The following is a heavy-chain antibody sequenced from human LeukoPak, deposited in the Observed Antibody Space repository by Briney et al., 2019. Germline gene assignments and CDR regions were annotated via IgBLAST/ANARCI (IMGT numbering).Heavy chain of an antibody. V-gene: IGHV3-49*03. D-gene: IGHD5-24*01. J-gene: IGHJ6*02. Sequence: GGSLRLSCSVSGFKFADYDMSWLRQAPGKGLEWVGFIRNTVYGGTINYAAAVKGRFTISRDDSKGLAYLQMNSLQSDDTAVYFCSRSTWRYTMDVWGQGTTATVSS. CDR2: IRNTVYGGTI. CDR1: GFKFADYD. CDR3: SRSTWRYTMDV.